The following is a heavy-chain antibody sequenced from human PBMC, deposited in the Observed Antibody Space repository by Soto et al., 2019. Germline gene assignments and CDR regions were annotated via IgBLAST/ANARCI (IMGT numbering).Heavy chain of an antibody. Sequence: EVQLVESGGGLVQPGGSLRLSCAASGFTFSSYEMNWVRQAPGKGLEWVSYISSSGSTIHYADSVKGRFTISRDNGKNSLYLQMNSLRAEDTAVYYCARAPSGSYPEFDYWGQGTLVTVSS. CDR3: ARAPSGSYPEFDY. D-gene: IGHD1-26*01. V-gene: IGHV3-48*03. CDR1: GFTFSSYE. J-gene: IGHJ4*02. CDR2: ISSSGSTI.